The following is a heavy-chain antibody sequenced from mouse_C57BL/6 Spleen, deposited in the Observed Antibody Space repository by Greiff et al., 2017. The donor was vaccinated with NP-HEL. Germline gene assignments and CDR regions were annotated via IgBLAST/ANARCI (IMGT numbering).Heavy chain of an antibody. V-gene: IGHV1-54*01. CDR3: ARPSQLSYFDY. J-gene: IGHJ2*01. CDR2: INPGSGGT. Sequence: VQLQQSGAELVRPGTSVKVSCKASGYAFTNYLIEWVKQRPGQGLEWIGVINPGSGGTNYNEKFKGKATLTTDKSSSTAYMQLSSLTSEDSAVYVCARPSQLSYFDYWGQGTTLTVSS. CDR1: GYAFTNYL.